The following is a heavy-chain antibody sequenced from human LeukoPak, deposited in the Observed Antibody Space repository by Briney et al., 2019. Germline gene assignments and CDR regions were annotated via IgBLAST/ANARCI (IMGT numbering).Heavy chain of an antibody. Sequence: EASVKVSCKASGYTFTSFGISWVRQAPGQGLEWMGGFDPEDGETIYAQKFQGRVTMTEDTSTDTAYMELSSLRSEDTAVYYCATVSGWLVEGRLYYFDYWGQGTLVTVSS. D-gene: IGHD6-19*01. J-gene: IGHJ4*02. CDR1: GYTFTSFG. CDR2: FDPEDGET. CDR3: ATVSGWLVEGRLYYFDY. V-gene: IGHV1-24*01.